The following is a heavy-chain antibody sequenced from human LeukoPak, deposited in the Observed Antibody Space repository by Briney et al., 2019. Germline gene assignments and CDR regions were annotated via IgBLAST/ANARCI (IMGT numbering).Heavy chain of an antibody. D-gene: IGHD3-22*01. CDR2: IYYSGST. CDR3: ARGSGTYYYDSSGYPDRIYYGMDV. V-gene: IGHV4-59*01. CDR1: GGSISSYY. J-gene: IGHJ6*02. Sequence: TSETLSLTCTVSGGSISSYYWSWIRQPPGKGLEWIGYIYYSGSTNYNPSLKSRVTISVDTFKNQFSLKLSYVTAADTAVYFCARGSGTYYYDSSGYPDRIYYGMDVWGQGTTVTVSS.